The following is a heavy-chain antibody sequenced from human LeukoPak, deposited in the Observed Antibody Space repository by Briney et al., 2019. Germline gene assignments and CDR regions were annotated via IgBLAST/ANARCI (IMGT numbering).Heavy chain of an antibody. Sequence: ASVKVSCKASGYTFTVYYLHWVRQAPGQGLEWMGWINPDSGGTNYAQKFQGRVTMTRDTSISTAYMELNRLRSDDTAVYYCARGYSYDDYWGQGTLVTVSS. CDR1: GYTFTVYY. D-gene: IGHD5-18*01. J-gene: IGHJ4*02. CDR2: INPDSGGT. V-gene: IGHV1-2*02. CDR3: ARGYSYDDY.